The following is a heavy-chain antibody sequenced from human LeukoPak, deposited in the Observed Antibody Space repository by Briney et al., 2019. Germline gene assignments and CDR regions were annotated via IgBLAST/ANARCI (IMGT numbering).Heavy chain of an antibody. D-gene: IGHD3-10*01. V-gene: IGHV1-18*01. CDR3: ASSLGSGSYYRAEYFQH. Sequence: ASVKVSCKASGYTFTSYGISWVRQAPGQGLEWMGWISAYNGNTNYAQKLQGRVTMTTDTSTSTAYMELRSLRSDDTAVYYCASSLGSGSYYRAEYFQHWGQGTLVTVSS. J-gene: IGHJ1*01. CDR2: ISAYNGNT. CDR1: GYTFTSYG.